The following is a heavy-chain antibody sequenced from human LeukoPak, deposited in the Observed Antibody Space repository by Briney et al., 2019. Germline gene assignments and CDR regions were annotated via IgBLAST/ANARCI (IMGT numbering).Heavy chain of an antibody. Sequence: GASVTVSFTASGGTFSSYAISWVRQAPGQGLEWMGGIIPIFGTANYAQKFQGRVTITADESTSTAYMELSSLRSEDTAVYYCARGGTQLWLRGVHAFDIWGQGTMVTVSS. CDR3: ARGGTQLWLRGVHAFDI. CDR1: GGTFSSYA. V-gene: IGHV1-69*13. D-gene: IGHD5-18*01. CDR2: IIPIFGTA. J-gene: IGHJ3*02.